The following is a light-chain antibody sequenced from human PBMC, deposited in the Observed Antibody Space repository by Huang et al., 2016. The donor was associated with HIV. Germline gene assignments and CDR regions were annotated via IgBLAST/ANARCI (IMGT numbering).Light chain of an antibody. J-gene: IGKJ1*01. V-gene: IGKV3-15*01. Sequence: EIVMTQSPGTLSVAPGERATLSCRASQNINTNLAWFQQKPGQAPRLLIYAASTRTADFPARFSGSGSRTEFTLTISSLQSEDMAVYYCQQYNDWPRSFGQGTKVEIK. CDR3: QQYNDWPRS. CDR2: AAS. CDR1: QNINTN.